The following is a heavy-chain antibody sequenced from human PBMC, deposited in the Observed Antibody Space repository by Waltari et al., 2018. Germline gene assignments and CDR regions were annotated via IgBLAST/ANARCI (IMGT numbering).Heavy chain of an antibody. Sequence: QLQLQESGPGLVKPSETLSLTCTVSGGSISSSSYYWGWIRQPPGKGLEWIGSIYYSGSTYYNPSLKSRLAISVDTSKNQFSLKLTSVTAADTAVYYCARRDTVVEPVASYPLGHWGQGTLVTVSS. CDR2: IYYSGST. D-gene: IGHD2-2*01. CDR1: GGSISSSSYY. J-gene: IGHJ4*02. CDR3: ARRDTVVEPVASYPLGH. V-gene: IGHV4-39*07.